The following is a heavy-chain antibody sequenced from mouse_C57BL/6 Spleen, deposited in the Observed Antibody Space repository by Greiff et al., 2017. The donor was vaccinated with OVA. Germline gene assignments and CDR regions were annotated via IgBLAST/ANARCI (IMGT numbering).Heavy chain of an antibody. J-gene: IGHJ2*01. D-gene: IGHD2-4*01. CDR3: ARDGDYDLDY. CDR1: GYAFSSSW. Sequence: VKLMESGPELVKPGASVKISCKASGYAFSSSWMNWVKQRPGKGLEWIGRIYPGDGDTNYNGKFKGKATLTADKSSSTAYMQLSSLTSEDSAVYFCARDGDYDLDYWGQGTTLTVSS. CDR2: IYPGDGDT. V-gene: IGHV1-82*01.